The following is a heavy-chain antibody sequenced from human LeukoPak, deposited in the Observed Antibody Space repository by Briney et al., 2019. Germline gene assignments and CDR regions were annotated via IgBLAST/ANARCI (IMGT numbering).Heavy chain of an antibody. CDR3: ARGPLYGGANWFDP. V-gene: IGHV1-69*13. Sequence: SVKVSCKASGGTFSSYAISWVRQAPGQGLEWMGGIIPIFGTANYAQKFQGRVTITADESTSTAYMELSSLRSEDTAVYYCARGPLYGGANWFDPWGQGTLVTVSS. CDR1: GGTFSSYA. J-gene: IGHJ5*02. CDR2: IIPIFGTA. D-gene: IGHD4-23*01.